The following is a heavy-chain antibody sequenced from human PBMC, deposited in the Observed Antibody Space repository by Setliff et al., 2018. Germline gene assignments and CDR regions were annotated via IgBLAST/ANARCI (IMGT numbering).Heavy chain of an antibody. V-gene: IGHV4-34*01. CDR3: ARQPGDEQQLVGD. CDR1: GGSFSNYY. Sequence: SETLSLTCTVYGGSFSNYYWSWIRQPPGKGLEWIGEINHSGSTYYSPSLKSRVTISVDTSKNQFSLNLTSVTAADTALYYCARQPGDEQQLVGDWGQGTQVTVSS. J-gene: IGHJ4*02. CDR2: INHSGST. D-gene: IGHD6-13*01.